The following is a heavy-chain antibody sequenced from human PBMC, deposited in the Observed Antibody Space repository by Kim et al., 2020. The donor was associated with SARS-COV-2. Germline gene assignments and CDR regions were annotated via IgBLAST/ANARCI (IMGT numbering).Heavy chain of an antibody. J-gene: IGHJ6*03. V-gene: IGHV3-21*01. D-gene: IGHD1-1*01. Sequence: GGSLRLSCAASGLTFSSYSLTWFRRAPGRGLEGVSSISSSSSYITSPTSLRGRFTISGDNAKNYLYLKITSRRAEATPVYYCPGGLEEAVFVFWGKG. CDR2: ISSSSSY. CDR3: PGGLEEAVFVF. CDR1: GLTFSSYS.